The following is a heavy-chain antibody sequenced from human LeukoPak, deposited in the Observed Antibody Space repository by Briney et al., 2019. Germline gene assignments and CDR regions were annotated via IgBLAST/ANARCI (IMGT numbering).Heavy chain of an antibody. D-gene: IGHD3-10*01. CDR1: GFTVSSNY. CDR3: ARSHMVRGIMAVGDDAFDI. V-gene: IGHV3-53*01. J-gene: IGHJ3*02. Sequence: GGSLRLSCAASGFTVSSNYMSWVRQAPGKGLEWVSVIYSGGSTYYADSVKGRFTISRDNSKNTLYLQMNSLRAEDTAVYYCARSHMVRGIMAVGDDAFDIWGQGTMVTVSS. CDR2: IYSGGST.